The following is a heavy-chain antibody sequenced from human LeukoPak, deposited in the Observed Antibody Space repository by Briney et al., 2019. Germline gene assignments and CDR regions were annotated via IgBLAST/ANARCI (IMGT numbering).Heavy chain of an antibody. J-gene: IGHJ4*02. V-gene: IGHV4-39*01. Sequence: SETLSLTCTVPGGSISSSSYYWGWIRQPPGTGLEWIGSIYYSGSTYYNPSLKSRVTISVDTSKNQFSLKLSSVTAADTAVYYCARSFGATTFPYFDYWGQGTLVTVSS. CDR2: IYYSGST. CDR1: GGSISSSSYY. CDR3: ARSFGATTFPYFDY. D-gene: IGHD1-26*01.